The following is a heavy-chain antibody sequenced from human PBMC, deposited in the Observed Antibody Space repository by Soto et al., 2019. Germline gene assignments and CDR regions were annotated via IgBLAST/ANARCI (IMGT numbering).Heavy chain of an antibody. D-gene: IGHD4-17*01. J-gene: IGHJ3*02. CDR2: SSHSGST. V-gene: IGHV4-4*02. CDR3: ARDYGDYVRAFDI. CDR1: GGSIVSTNW. Sequence: QVLLQGSGPGLVKPSGTLSLTCAVSGGSIVSTNWWTWVRQPPGKGLEWIGESSHSGSTNYNPSLKSRVTISVDKSKNQCSLKLSSVTAADTAVYYCARDYGDYVRAFDIWGQGTMVTVSS.